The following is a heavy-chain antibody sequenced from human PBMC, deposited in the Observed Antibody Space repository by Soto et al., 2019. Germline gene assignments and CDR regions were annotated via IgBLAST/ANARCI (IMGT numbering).Heavy chain of an antibody. Sequence: QVQLVQSGAEVKKPGASVKVSCKASGYTFTRSGISWVRQAPGQGLEWMGWISTYNGDTNYAQTFQGRVTMTTDTSTSTVYMELTSLRSDDTAVYYCAREAVAPYYYYGMDVWGQGTPVTVSS. J-gene: IGHJ6*02. CDR1: GYTFTRSG. D-gene: IGHD5-12*01. V-gene: IGHV1-18*01. CDR2: ISTYNGDT. CDR3: AREAVAPYYYYGMDV.